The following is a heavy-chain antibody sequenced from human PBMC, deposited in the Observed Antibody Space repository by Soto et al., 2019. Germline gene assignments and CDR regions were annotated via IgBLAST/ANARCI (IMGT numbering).Heavy chain of an antibody. J-gene: IGHJ4*02. CDR1: GFTFSSYA. D-gene: IGHD3-16*02. CDR3: AKGPYDDVWGRYRSSPLFDY. Sequence: GGSLRLSCAASGFTFSSYAMSWVRQAPGKGLEWVSAISGSGGSTYYADSVKGRFTISRDNSKNTLYLQMNSLRAEDTAVYYCAKGPYDDVWGRYRSSPLFDYWGQGTLVTVSS. V-gene: IGHV3-23*01. CDR2: ISGSGGST.